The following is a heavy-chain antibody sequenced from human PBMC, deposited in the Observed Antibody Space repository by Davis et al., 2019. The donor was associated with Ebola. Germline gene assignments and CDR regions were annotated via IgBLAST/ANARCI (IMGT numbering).Heavy chain of an antibody. CDR2: VSYDGSNK. CDR1: GFTFSSYG. J-gene: IGHJ6*02. V-gene: IGHV3-30*18. CDR3: AKNNGNCSSTSCYQTYGMDV. Sequence: PGGSLRLSCAASGFTFSSYGIHWVRQAPGKGLEWVAVVSYDGSNKYYADSVKGRFTISRDNSKNTLYLQMNSLRTEDTAVYYCAKNNGNCSSTSCYQTYGMDVWGQGTTVTVSS. D-gene: IGHD2-2*01.